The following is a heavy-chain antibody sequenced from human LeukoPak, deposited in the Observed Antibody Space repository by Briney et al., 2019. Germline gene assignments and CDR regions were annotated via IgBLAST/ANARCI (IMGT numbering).Heavy chain of an antibody. D-gene: IGHD3-10*01. Sequence: GGSLRLSCAASGFTFSDYWMNWVRQAPGKGLEWVAVISYDGSNKYYADSVKGRFTISRDNSKNTLYLQMNSLRAEDTAVYYCARAYGSGENDAFDIWGQGTMVTVSS. V-gene: IGHV3-30-3*01. J-gene: IGHJ3*02. CDR2: ISYDGSNK. CDR3: ARAYGSGENDAFDI. CDR1: GFTFSDYW.